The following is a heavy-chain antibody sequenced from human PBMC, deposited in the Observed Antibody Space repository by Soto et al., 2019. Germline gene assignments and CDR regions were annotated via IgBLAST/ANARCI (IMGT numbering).Heavy chain of an antibody. Sequence: EVQLLESGGGLVQPGGSLKLSCAASGFTFSSYAMSWVRQAPGKGLEWVSAISGSGGSTYYADSVKGRFTISRDNSKNTLYLQMNSLRAEDTAVYYCAKDGQPGGAFDIWGQGTMVTVSS. CDR2: ISGSGGST. J-gene: IGHJ3*02. V-gene: IGHV3-23*01. CDR1: GFTFSSYA. CDR3: AKDGQPGGAFDI. D-gene: IGHD1-1*01.